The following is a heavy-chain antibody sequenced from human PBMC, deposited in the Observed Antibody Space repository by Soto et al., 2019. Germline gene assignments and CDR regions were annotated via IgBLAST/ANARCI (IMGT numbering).Heavy chain of an antibody. CDR2: IYYNGDK. J-gene: IGHJ5*02. V-gene: IGHV2-5*01. CDR1: GFSLSSGGVG. D-gene: IGHD1-1*01. CDR3: VHRTERGEVNNFTLWFYP. Sequence: QITLKESGPTLVKPTQPLTLTCSFSGFSLSSGGVGVAWIRQPPGKALEWLAIIYYNGDKRYSPSLKNRLTITKDTSRNQVVLTMTNMDPVDTATYYGVHRTERGEVNNFTLWFYPWGQGTLVTVSA.